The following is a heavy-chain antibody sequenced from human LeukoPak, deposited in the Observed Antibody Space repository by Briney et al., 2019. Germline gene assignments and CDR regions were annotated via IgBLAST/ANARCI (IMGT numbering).Heavy chain of an antibody. V-gene: IGHV1-2*02. D-gene: IGHD6-13*01. CDR1: GYTFIGYY. Sequence: ASVKVSCKASGYTFIGYYMHWVRQAPGQGLEWMGWINPNSGDTDYAQKFQGRVTMTRDTSTSTAYLELSRLTSDDTAVYYCAMPKQLVLFDYWGQGTLVTVSS. J-gene: IGHJ4*02. CDR3: AMPKQLVLFDY. CDR2: INPNSGDT.